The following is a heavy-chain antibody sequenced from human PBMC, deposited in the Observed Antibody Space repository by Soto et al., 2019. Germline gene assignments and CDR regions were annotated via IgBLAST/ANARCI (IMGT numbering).Heavy chain of an antibody. V-gene: IGHV1-2*02. J-gene: IGHJ3*02. CDR2: INPNSGGT. CDR3: ARGILYDFWTPDI. D-gene: IGHD3-3*01. Sequence: GASVKVSCKASGYTFTGYYMHWVRQAPGQGLEWMGIINPNSGGTNYAQKFQGRVTMTRDTSTSTVYMELSSLRSEDTAVYYCARGILYDFWTPDIWGQGTMVTVSS. CDR1: GYTFTGYY.